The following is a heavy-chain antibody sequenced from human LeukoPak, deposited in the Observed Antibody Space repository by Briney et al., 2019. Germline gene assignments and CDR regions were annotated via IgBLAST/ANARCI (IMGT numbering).Heavy chain of an antibody. V-gene: IGHV3-53*04. CDR3: ARADTSSGYYPIN. J-gene: IGHJ4*02. CDR2: IYSGGST. D-gene: IGHD3-22*01. Sequence: GGSLRLSCAASGFTFASYGMSWVRQAPGKGLEWVSVIYSGGSTYYADSVKGRFTISRHNSKNTLYLQMNSLRAEDTAVYYCARADTSSGYYPINWGQGTLVTVSS. CDR1: GFTFASYG.